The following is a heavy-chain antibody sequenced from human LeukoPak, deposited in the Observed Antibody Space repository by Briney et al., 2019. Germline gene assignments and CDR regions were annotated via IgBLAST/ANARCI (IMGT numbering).Heavy chain of an antibody. D-gene: IGHD2-2*01. Sequence: GGSLRLSCAASGFIFSDSYMNWIRQAPGKGLEWVSYISTSGNFKNYADSVKGRFTISRDNAKNSLYLQMNSLRAEDTALYHCARGVPVPAAIFDYWAREPWSPSPQ. J-gene: IGHJ4*02. V-gene: IGHV3-11*05. CDR2: ISTSGNFK. CDR1: GFIFSDSY. CDR3: ARGVPVPAAIFDY.